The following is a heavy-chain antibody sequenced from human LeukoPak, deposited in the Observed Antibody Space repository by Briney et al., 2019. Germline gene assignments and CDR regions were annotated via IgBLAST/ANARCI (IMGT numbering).Heavy chain of an antibody. CDR3: ERRDVFDI. CDR2: INYDGTTT. J-gene: IGHJ3*02. V-gene: IGHV3-74*01. CDR1: GFTCSNYW. Sequence: GGSLRLSCAASGFTCSNYWMQWVRQAPGKGLVWVSRINYDGTTTGYADSVKGRFTISRDNAKNTLYLQMNSLRAEDTAVYYCERRDVFDIWGQGTMVTVSS.